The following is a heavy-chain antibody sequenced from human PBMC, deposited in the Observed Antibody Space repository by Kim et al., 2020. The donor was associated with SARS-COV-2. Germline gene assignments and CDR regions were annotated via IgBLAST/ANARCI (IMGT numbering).Heavy chain of an antibody. CDR1: GFTFSDYY. D-gene: IGHD3-10*01. J-gene: IGHJ4*02. CDR2: ISSSSSYT. V-gene: IGHV3-11*03. CDR3: ARRGWFGEWDY. Sequence: GGSLRLSCAASGFTFSDYYMSWIRQAPGKGLEWVSYISSSSSYTNYADSVKGRFTISRDNAKNSLYLQMNSLRAEDTAVYYCARRGWFGEWDYWGQGTLVTVSS.